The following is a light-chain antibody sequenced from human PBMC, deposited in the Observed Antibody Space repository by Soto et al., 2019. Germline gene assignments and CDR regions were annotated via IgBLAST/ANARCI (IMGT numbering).Light chain of an antibody. V-gene: IGLV2-14*01. CDR1: SSDVGGYNY. CDR2: EVS. Sequence: QSVRTQPASVSGSPGQSITISCTGTSSDVGGYNYVSWYQQRPGKAPKLMIYEVSNRPSGVSNRFSGSKSGNTASLTISGLQAEDEADYYCSSYISSIPLVCGTGTKATGL. CDR3: SSYISSIPLV. J-gene: IGLJ1*01.